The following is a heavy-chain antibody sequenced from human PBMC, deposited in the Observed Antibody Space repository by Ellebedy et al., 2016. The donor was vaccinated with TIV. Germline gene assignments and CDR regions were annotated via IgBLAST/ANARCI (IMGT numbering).Heavy chain of an antibody. CDR1: GFTFSNSG. D-gene: IGHD1-26*01. CDR2: IWYDGSNK. CDR3: ARDLWELHFDYYFDS. J-gene: IGHJ4*02. Sequence: PGGSLRLSCTASGFTFSNSGMHWVRQAPGKGLEWVAVIWYDGSNKYYADSVKGRFTISRDNSRTTLYLQMNSLRAEDTAIYYCARDLWELHFDYYFDSWGQGTLVTVSS. V-gene: IGHV3-33*08.